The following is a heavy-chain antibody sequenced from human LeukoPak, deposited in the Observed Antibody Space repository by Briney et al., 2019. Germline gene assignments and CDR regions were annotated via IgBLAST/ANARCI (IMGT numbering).Heavy chain of an antibody. D-gene: IGHD2-21*02. Sequence: PSETLSLTCTVSGYSVSSDYYWGWIRQPPGKGLEWIGSIYHAGNTHYNPSLKSRVAMSVDTSKNQFSLRLSSVTAADTAMYYCARVRDDDYFDFWGQGTLVTVSS. V-gene: IGHV4-38-2*02. CDR3: ARVRDDDYFDF. J-gene: IGHJ4*02. CDR2: IYHAGNT. CDR1: GYSVSSDYY.